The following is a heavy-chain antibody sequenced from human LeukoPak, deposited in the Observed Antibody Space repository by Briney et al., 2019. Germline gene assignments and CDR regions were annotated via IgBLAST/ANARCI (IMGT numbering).Heavy chain of an antibody. CDR3: AREGEWLSYYFDY. J-gene: IGHJ4*02. Sequence: GASVKVPCKASGYTFTGYYMHWVRQAPGQGLEGMGRINPNSGGTNYAQKFQGRVTMTRDTSISTAYMELSRLRSDDTAVYYCAREGEWLSYYFDYWGQGTLVTVSS. CDR1: GYTFTGYY. CDR2: INPNSGGT. V-gene: IGHV1-2*06. D-gene: IGHD3-3*01.